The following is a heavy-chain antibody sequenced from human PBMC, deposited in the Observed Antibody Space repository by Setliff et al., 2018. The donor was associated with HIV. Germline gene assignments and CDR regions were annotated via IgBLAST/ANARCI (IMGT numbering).Heavy chain of an antibody. CDR2: IYNSGNP. D-gene: IGHD2-2*02. J-gene: IGHJ5*02. CDR3: ARHTLSLNPFDP. V-gene: IGHV4-31*03. Sequence: SETLSLTCTVSGGSLTFGAYYWSWIRQHPGKGLEWIGYIYNSGNPYYHPSLESRGTISVDMSKNQFSLNLRSVTAADTAVYYCARHTLSLNPFDPWGQGTLVTVSS. CDR1: GGSLTFGAYY.